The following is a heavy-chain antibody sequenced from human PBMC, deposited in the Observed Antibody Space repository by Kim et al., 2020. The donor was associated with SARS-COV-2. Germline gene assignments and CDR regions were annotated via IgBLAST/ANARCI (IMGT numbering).Heavy chain of an antibody. J-gene: IGHJ1*01. CDR1: GLNFYIQN. V-gene: IGHV3-48*04. Sequence: GGSLRLSCTASGLNFYIQNMTWVRQAPGKGLEWVSFISGSDGVVSYADSVRGRFAISRDNARNTVYLQMNNLRAEDTAMYYCARLHFFISTHSGMDTLVT. CDR2: ISGSDGVV. CDR3: ARLHFFISTH. D-gene: IGHD2-2*01.